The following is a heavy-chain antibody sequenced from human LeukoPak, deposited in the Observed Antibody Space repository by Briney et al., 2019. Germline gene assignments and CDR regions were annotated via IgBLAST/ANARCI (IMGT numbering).Heavy chain of an antibody. J-gene: IGHJ4*02. CDR3: ARVNIAVVPSTMFDY. D-gene: IGHD2-2*01. Sequence: PSETLSLTCTVSGDSISSRTYYWGWVRQPPGKGLEWIGSINYSGTTYYNPPLKSRVTVSVDTSKNQFSLTLSSVTAADTAVYYCARVNIAVVPSTMFDYWGQGILVTVSS. V-gene: IGHV4-39*07. CDR2: INYSGTT. CDR1: GDSISSRTYY.